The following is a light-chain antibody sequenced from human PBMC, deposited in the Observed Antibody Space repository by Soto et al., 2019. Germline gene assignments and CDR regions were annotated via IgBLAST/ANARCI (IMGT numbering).Light chain of an antibody. CDR2: EVT. CDR1: SSDLGGYKY. Sequence: SSPTQPPPPSGSPGQSVTISCPGNSSDLGGYKYVSWYQQHPGKAPKLIIYEVTKRPSGVPDRFSGSKSGNTASLTVSGLQAEDEADYYCISYADYSNLYVFGTGTKVTVL. CDR3: ISYADYSNLYV. J-gene: IGLJ1*01. V-gene: IGLV2-8*01.